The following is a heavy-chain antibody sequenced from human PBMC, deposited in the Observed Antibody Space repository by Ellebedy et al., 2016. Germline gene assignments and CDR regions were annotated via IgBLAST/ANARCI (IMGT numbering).Heavy chain of an antibody. D-gene: IGHD3-10*01. J-gene: IGHJ6*02. V-gene: IGHV4-34*01. Sequence: SETLSLXXAVYGGSFSGYYWSWIRQPPGKGLEWIGEINHSGSTNYNPSLKSRVTISVDTSKNQFSLKLSSVTAADTAVYYCARGRVTMVRGAPYYYYGMDVWGQGTTVTVSS. CDR3: ARGRVTMVRGAPYYYYGMDV. CDR1: GGSFSGYY. CDR2: INHSGST.